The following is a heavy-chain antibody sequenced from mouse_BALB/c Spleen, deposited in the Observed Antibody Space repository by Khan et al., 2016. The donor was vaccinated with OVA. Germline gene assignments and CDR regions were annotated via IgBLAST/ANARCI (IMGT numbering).Heavy chain of an antibody. J-gene: IGHJ3*01. CDR3: ASHLTGSFAY. V-gene: IGHV5-6*01. Sequence: DVHLVESGGDLVKPGGSLRLSCAASGFTFSTYGMSWVRQPPDKRLEWVATINSDGDYTYYPDTVKGRFTISRNNAENTLYLQMSSLKSEDTAIYYCASHLTGSFAYWGQGTLVTVSA. D-gene: IGHD4-1*01. CDR2: INSDGDYT. CDR1: GFTFSTYG.